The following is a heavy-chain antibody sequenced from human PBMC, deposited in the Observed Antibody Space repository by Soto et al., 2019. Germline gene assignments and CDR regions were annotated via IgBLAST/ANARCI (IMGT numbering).Heavy chain of an antibody. Sequence: QVQLQESGPGLVKPSETLSLTCTVSGVSVSPYYWSWIRLPPGKGLEWIGYIDYSGSAKYNSSLKRRVTISLDTSENQFSLKLSSMTSADTAVYFCARGRPWEMYDYWGQGTVVTVSS. J-gene: IGHJ4*02. D-gene: IGHD1-26*01. CDR3: ARGRPWEMYDY. CDR1: GVSVSPYY. V-gene: IGHV4-59*02. CDR2: IDYSGSA.